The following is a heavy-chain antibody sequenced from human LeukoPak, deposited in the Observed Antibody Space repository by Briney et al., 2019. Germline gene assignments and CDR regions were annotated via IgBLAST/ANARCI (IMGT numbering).Heavy chain of an antibody. Sequence: GGSLRLSCAASGFTFSSYSMNWVRQAPGKGLEWVSYISSSSSTIYYADSVKGRFTISRDNAKNSLYLQMNSLRAEDTALYYCAREWGDTAYGYWGQGTLVTVSS. J-gene: IGHJ4*02. CDR3: AREWGDTAYGY. V-gene: IGHV3-48*04. CDR2: ISSSSSTI. CDR1: GFTFSSYS. D-gene: IGHD5-18*01.